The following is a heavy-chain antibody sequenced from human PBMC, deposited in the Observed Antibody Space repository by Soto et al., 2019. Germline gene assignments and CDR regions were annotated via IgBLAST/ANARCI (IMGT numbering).Heavy chain of an antibody. V-gene: IGHV3-9*01. CDR3: AKTERGYSTSSRGLNYYYYGMDV. CDR2: ISWNSGSI. D-gene: IGHD6-6*01. CDR1: GFTFDDYA. J-gene: IGHJ6*02. Sequence: GGSLRLSCAASGFTFDDYAMHWVRQAPGKGLEWVSGISWNSGSIGYADSVKGRFTISRDNAKNSLYLQVNSLRAEDTALYYCAKTERGYSTSSRGLNYYYYGMDVWGQGTTVTVSS.